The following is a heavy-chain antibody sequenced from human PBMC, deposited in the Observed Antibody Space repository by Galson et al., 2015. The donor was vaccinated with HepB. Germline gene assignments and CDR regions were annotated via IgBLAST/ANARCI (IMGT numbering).Heavy chain of an antibody. V-gene: IGHV3-30*19. Sequence: SLRLSCAASGFTFSSYGMHWVRQAPGKGLEWVAVISYDGSNKYYADSVKGRFTISRDNSKNTLYLQMNSLRAEDTAVYYCARDGVEVLWFGDKDAFDIWGQGTMVTVSS. CDR3: ARDGVEVLWFGDKDAFDI. D-gene: IGHD3-10*01. J-gene: IGHJ3*02. CDR1: GFTFSSYG. CDR2: ISYDGSNK.